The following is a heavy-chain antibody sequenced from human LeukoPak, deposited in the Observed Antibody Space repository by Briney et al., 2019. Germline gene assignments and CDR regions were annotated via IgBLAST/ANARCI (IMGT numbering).Heavy chain of an antibody. J-gene: IGHJ4*02. CDR3: AKGGSGSFYYFDY. CDR2: SSWNSGSI. CDR1: GFTFDDYA. Sequence: GGSLRLSCAASGFTFDDYAMHWVRQAPGKGLEWVSGSSWNSGSIGYADSVKGRFTISRDNAKNSLYLQMNSLRAEDTALYYCAKGGSGSFYYFDYWGQGTLVTVSS. D-gene: IGHD1-26*01. V-gene: IGHV3-9*01.